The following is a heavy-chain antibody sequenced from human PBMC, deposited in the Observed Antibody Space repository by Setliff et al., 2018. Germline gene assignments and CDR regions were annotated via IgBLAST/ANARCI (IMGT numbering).Heavy chain of an antibody. CDR3: ARGRNIAARLLDS. Sequence: SETLFLTCAVYGGSFSGYYWSWIRQPPGKGLEWIGEINHSGSTNYNPSLKSRVTISIDTSRDQFSLKLISMIAADTAVYYCARGRNIAARLLDSWGQGTLVTVSS. D-gene: IGHD6-6*01. CDR1: GGSFSGYY. J-gene: IGHJ4*02. V-gene: IGHV4-34*01. CDR2: INHSGST.